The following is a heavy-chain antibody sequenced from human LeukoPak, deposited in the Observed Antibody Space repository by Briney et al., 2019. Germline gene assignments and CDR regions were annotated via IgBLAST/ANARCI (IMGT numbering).Heavy chain of an antibody. D-gene: IGHD4-17*01. CDR2: IIPIFGTA. CDR3: ARGDYGDYYFDY. J-gene: IGHJ4*02. Sequence: SVKVSCKASGGTFSSYAISWVRQAPGQGLEWMGGIIPIFGTANYAQKFQGRVTITTDESTSTAYMELSSLRSEDTAVYYCARGDYGDYYFDYWGRGTLVTVSS. V-gene: IGHV1-69*05. CDR1: GGTFSSYA.